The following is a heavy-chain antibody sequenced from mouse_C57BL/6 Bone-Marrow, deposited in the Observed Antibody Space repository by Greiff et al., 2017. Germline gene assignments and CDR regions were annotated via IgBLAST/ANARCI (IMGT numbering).Heavy chain of an antibody. V-gene: IGHV1-64*01. D-gene: IGHD2-4*01. CDR2: IHPNSGST. Sequence: VQLQQPGAELVKPGASVKLSCTASGYTFTSYWMHWVKQRPGQGLEWIGMIHPNSGSTNYNEKFKSKATLTVDKSSSTAYMQLSSLTSEDSAVYYCAIYYDYGAWFGYWGQGTRVTVSA. CDR3: AIYYDYGAWFGY. J-gene: IGHJ3*01. CDR1: GYTFTSYW.